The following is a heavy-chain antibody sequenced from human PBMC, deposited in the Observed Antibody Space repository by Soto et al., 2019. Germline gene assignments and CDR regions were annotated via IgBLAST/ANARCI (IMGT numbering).Heavy chain of an antibody. CDR2: IYSSGST. V-gene: IGHV4-59*01. CDR1: GGSINSYY. J-gene: IGHJ5*02. Sequence: SETLSLTCTVSGGSINSYYWSWIRQPPGEGLEWIGYIYSSGSTTYNPSLKSRVTISVDSSNNQFSLNLSSVTAADTAVYYCARVGGYSGYAASWGQGTLVTVSS. CDR3: ARVGGYSGYAAS. D-gene: IGHD5-12*01.